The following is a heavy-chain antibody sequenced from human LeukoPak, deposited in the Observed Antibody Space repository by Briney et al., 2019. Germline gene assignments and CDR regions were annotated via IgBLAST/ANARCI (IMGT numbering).Heavy chain of an antibody. D-gene: IGHD3-22*01. CDR2: IYTSGST. CDR3: ARDGDYYDTSPLDY. Sequence: KPSETLSLTCTVSGGSISSYYWSWIRQPAGKGLEWIGRIYTSGSTNYNPSLKSRVTMSVDTSKNQFSLKLSSVTAADTAVYYCARDGDYYDTSPLDYWGQGTLVTVSS. V-gene: IGHV4-4*07. J-gene: IGHJ4*02. CDR1: GGSISSYY.